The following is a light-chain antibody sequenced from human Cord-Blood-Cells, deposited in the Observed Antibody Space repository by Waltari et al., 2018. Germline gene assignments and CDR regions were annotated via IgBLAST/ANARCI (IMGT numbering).Light chain of an antibody. CDR1: SSDVGGYNY. V-gene: IGLV2-11*01. CDR3: CSYAGSYTRV. CDR2: DVS. J-gene: IGLJ3*02. Sequence: QSALTQPRSVSGSPGQSVTISCTGTSSDVGGYNYVSWYQQHPGKAPKLMIYDVSKRPSGVPDRVSCAKSGNTSSLTIAGLQAEDEADYYSCSYAGSYTRVFGGGTKLTVL.